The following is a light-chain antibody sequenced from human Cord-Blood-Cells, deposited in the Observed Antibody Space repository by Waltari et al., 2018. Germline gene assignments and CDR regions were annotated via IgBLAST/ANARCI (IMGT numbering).Light chain of an antibody. CDR3: CSYAGSYTWV. Sequence: QSALTQPRSVPVSPGQSVTISCTGTSSDCGGYTYVSWYQQPPGKAPKLMICDVSKRPSGVPDRFSGSKSGNTASLTISGLQAEDEADYYCCSYAGSYTWVFGGGTKLTVL. V-gene: IGLV2-11*01. CDR1: SSDCGGYTY. CDR2: DVS. J-gene: IGLJ3*02.